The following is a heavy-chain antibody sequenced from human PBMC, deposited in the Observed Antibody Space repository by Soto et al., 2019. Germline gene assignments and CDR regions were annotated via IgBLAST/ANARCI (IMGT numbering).Heavy chain of an antibody. CDR1: GFTFSNYG. CDR2: ISYGGSNK. J-gene: IGHJ5*02. Sequence: GGSLRLSCAASGFTFSNYGMHWVRQAPGEGLDWVAVISYGGSNKYYADSVKGRFTISRDNSKNTLYLQMNSLRYEDTAVYYCARDLQPNAPRSFPGWFGPWGHGTLATVPS. CDR3: ARDLQPNAPRSFPGWFGP. D-gene: IGHD6-6*01. V-gene: IGHV3-30*03.